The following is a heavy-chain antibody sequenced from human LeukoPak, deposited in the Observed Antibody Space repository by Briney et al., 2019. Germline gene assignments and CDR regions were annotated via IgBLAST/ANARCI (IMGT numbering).Heavy chain of an antibody. CDR2: IRGGGDT. CDR3: AKANWVSNADAVW. Sequence: GGSLRLSCAASGFYFTTYAMSWVRQAPGRGPEWVSVIRGGGDTFYADSVKGRFTLSRDASRNTVYLQMNNLRVEDTAIYYCAKANWVSNADAVWWGQGTQVTVSS. D-gene: IGHD1-1*01. J-gene: IGHJ4*01. CDR1: GFYFTTYA. V-gene: IGHV3-23*01.